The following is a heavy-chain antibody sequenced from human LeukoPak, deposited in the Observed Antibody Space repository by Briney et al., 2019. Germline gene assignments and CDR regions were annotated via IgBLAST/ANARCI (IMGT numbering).Heavy chain of an antibody. CDR2: IYYSGST. D-gene: IGHD3-10*01. J-gene: IGHJ6*03. Sequence: PSETLSLTCTVSGGFITSSYYWGWIRQPPGKGLEWIGSIYYSGSTYYNPSLTSRVTIFVDTSKNQFSLKMRSVTAADTAVYYCARLDGFGESYYYYYMDVWGEGTTVTISS. CDR3: ARLDGFGESYYYYYMDV. V-gene: IGHV4-39*01. CDR1: GGFITSSYY.